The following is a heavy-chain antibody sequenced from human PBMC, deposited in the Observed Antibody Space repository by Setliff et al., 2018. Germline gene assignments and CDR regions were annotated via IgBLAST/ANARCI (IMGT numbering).Heavy chain of an antibody. D-gene: IGHD3-10*01. J-gene: IGHJ6*02. CDR2: IIPILGIA. Sequence: SVKVSCKASGGTFSSYAISWVRQAPGQGLEWMGGIIPILGIANYAQKFQGRVTITAGKSTSTAYMELRSLRSDDTAVYYCAREVGPLWFGALDYYYYYYGMDVWGQGTTVTVSS. CDR1: GGTFSSYA. V-gene: IGHV1-69*10. CDR3: AREVGPLWFGALDYYYYYYGMDV.